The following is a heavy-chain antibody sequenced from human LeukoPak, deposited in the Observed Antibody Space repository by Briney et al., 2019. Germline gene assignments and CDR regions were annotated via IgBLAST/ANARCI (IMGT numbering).Heavy chain of an antibody. Sequence: GGSLRLSCAASGFTLSTCGMHWVRQAPGKGLEWVAMISHDGNSKQYADFAKGRFTISRDNSKNTLYLEMNSLRTEDTAVYHCAKDGNFIAARYYFDFWGQGTLVTVSS. D-gene: IGHD6-13*01. V-gene: IGHV3-30*18. CDR2: ISHDGNSK. CDR1: GFTLSTCG. J-gene: IGHJ4*02. CDR3: AKDGNFIAARYYFDF.